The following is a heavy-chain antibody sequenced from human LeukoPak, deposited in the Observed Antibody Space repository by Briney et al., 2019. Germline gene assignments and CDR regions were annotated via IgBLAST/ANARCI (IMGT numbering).Heavy chain of an antibody. CDR3: ARALGYYYDSFDY. Sequence: PSQTLSLTCAASGGSISSGGYSWSWIRQPPGKGLEWIGYIYHSGSTYYNPSLKSRVTISVDRSKNQFSLKLSSVTAADTAVYYCARALGYYYDSFDYWGQGTLVTVSS. D-gene: IGHD3-22*01. V-gene: IGHV4-30-2*01. J-gene: IGHJ4*02. CDR1: GGSISSGGYS. CDR2: IYHSGST.